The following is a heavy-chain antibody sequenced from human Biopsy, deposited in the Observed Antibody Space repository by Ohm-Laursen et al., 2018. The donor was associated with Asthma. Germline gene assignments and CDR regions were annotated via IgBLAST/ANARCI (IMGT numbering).Heavy chain of an antibody. CDR1: GFTFSSYS. D-gene: IGHD5-18*01. J-gene: IGHJ4*02. V-gene: IGHV3-48*02. Sequence: GSLRLSCSASGFTFSSYSMNWVRQAPGKGLEWVSYISSSSSSTIYYADSVKGRFTISRDNAKNSLYLQMNSLRDEDTAVYYCARFKRGYSYGYAGVFDYWGQGTLVTVSS. CDR2: ISSSSSSTI. CDR3: ARFKRGYSYGYAGVFDY.